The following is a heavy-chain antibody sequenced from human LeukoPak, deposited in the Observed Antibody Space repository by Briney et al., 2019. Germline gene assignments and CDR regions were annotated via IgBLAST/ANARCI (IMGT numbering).Heavy chain of an antibody. V-gene: IGHV1-3*01. J-gene: IGHJ4*02. CDR3: AMGAAAGKFDY. Sequence: ASVKVSCKASGYTFINYAMHWVRQAPGQRLEWLGWINAGNGDTKYSQKFQGGVTITRDTSAGTAYMELSSLRSEDTAVYYCAMGAAAGKFDYWGQGTLVTVSS. D-gene: IGHD6-13*01. CDR1: GYTFINYA. CDR2: INAGNGDT.